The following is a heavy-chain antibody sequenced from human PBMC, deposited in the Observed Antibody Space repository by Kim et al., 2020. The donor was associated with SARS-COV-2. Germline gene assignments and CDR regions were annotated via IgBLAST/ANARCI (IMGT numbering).Heavy chain of an antibody. J-gene: IGHJ4*02. CDR1: GGSVSSGSYY. CDR2: IYYSGST. Sequence: SETLSLTCTVSGGSVSSGSYYWSWIRQPPGKGLEWIGYIYYSGSTNYNPSLKSRVTISVDTSKNQFSLKLSSVTAADTAVYYCARDHPYYYGSGSYAYWGQGTLGTVSS. CDR3: ARDHPYYYGSGSYAY. D-gene: IGHD3-10*01. V-gene: IGHV4-61*01.